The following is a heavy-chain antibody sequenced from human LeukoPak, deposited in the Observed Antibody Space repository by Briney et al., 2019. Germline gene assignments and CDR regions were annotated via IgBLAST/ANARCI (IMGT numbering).Heavy chain of an antibody. CDR2: IYYSGST. J-gene: IGHJ6*02. CDR1: GGSISSYY. Sequence: SETLSLTCTVSGGSISSYYWSWIRQPPGKGLEWIGYIYYSGSTNYNPSLKSRVTISVDTSKNQFSLKLSSVTAADTAVYYRASDSGYYGMDVWGQGTTVTVSS. V-gene: IGHV4-59*01. CDR3: ASDSGYYGMDV. D-gene: IGHD3-22*01.